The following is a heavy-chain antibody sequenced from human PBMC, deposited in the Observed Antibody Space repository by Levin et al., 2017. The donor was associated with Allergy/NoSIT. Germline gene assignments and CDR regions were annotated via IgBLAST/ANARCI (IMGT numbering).Heavy chain of an antibody. J-gene: IGHJ4*02. V-gene: IGHV3-30*04. CDR1: GFTFSSYA. CDR3: ARDGGGYYPLEYYFDY. CDR2: ISYDGSNK. Sequence: QSGGSLRLSCAASGFTFSSYAMHRVRQAPGKGLEWVAVISYDGSNKYYADSVKGRFTISRDNSKNTLYLQMNSLRAEDTAVYYCARDGGGYYPLEYYFDYWGQGTLVTVSS. D-gene: IGHD3-22*01.